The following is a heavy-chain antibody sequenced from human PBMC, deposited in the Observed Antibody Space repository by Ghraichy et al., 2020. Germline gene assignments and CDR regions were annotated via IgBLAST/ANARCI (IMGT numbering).Heavy chain of an antibody. Sequence: SGPTLVKPTQTLTLTCTFSGFSLSTSGVGVGWIRQPPGKALEWLALIYWNDDKRYSPSLKSRLTITKDTSKNQVVLTMTNMDPVDTATYYCAQRNYYDSRNRSPPGDAFDIWGQGTMVTVSS. D-gene: IGHD3-22*01. CDR3: AQRNYYDSRNRSPPGDAFDI. V-gene: IGHV2-5*01. CDR2: IYWNDDK. J-gene: IGHJ3*02. CDR1: GFSLSTSGVG.